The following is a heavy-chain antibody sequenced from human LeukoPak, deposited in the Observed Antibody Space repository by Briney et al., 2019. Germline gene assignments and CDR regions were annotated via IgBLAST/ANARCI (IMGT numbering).Heavy chain of an antibody. Sequence: GGSLRLSSAASGVTLRSYSMNWVRQAPGKRLEWISYISSISRYIYYADSVKGRFTISRDNTKNTRYLQKNSLRAEDTAVYYCARDETWLLETIQYFDYWGQGTLVTVSS. D-gene: IGHD6-19*01. V-gene: IGHV3-21*01. J-gene: IGHJ4*02. CDR2: ISSISRYI. CDR3: ARDETWLLETIQYFDY. CDR1: GVTLRSYS.